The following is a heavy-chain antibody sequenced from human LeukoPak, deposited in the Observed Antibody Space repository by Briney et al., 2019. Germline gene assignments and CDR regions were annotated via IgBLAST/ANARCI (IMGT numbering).Heavy chain of an antibody. CDR2: IIPIFGTA. V-gene: IGHV1-69*05. Sequence: SVKVSCKASGGTFSSYAISWVRQAPGHGLEWMGRIIPIFGTANYAQKFQGRVTITTDESTSTAYMELSSLRSEDTAVYYCARDRYDSSGYYARPGDYWGQGTLVTVSS. D-gene: IGHD3-22*01. J-gene: IGHJ4*02. CDR1: GGTFSSYA. CDR3: ARDRYDSSGYYARPGDY.